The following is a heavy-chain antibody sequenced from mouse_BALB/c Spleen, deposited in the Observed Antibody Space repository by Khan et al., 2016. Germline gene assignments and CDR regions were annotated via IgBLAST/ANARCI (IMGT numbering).Heavy chain of an antibody. D-gene: IGHD1-1*01. CDR3: ARMYYGDY. J-gene: IGHJ2*01. CDR2: IDPPNDNT. CDR1: AFSIQDTY. V-gene: IGHV14-3*02. Sequence: VQLQQSGAELVKPGASVKLSCTASAFSIQDTYIHWVRQRPEQGLDWIGRIDPPNDNTKYDPKFQGKATITADTSSNTAYLQLSSLTYEDTAVHYCARMYYGDYWGQGTTLTVSS.